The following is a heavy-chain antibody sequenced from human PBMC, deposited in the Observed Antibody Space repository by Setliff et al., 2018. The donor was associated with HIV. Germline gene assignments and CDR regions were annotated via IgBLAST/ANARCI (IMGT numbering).Heavy chain of an antibody. CDR3: ARFDDNGYSVDF. V-gene: IGHV4-38-2*01. J-gene: IGHJ4*02. CDR2: LSYGGST. CDR1: GHSISGGYY. D-gene: IGHD3-22*01. Sequence: PSETLSLTCAVSGHSISGGYYWGWIRQPPGKGLEWIGSLSYGGSTHYTPSLKSRVSISVDTSKNQFSLRLSSVTAADTAVYYCARFDDNGYSVDFWGQGTLVTVSS.